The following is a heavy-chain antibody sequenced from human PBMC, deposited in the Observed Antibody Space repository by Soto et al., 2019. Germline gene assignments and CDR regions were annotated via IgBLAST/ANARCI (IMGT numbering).Heavy chain of an antibody. J-gene: IGHJ4*02. D-gene: IGHD2-2*01. Sequence: EVQLVESGGGLVQPGRSLRLSCAASGFTFDDYAMHWVRQAPGKGLEWVSGISWNSGSIGYVDSVKGRFTISRDNAKNSLYLQMNSLRAEDTALYYCAKDLGGYCSSTSCYGFDYWGQGTLVTVSS. CDR3: AKDLGGYCSSTSCYGFDY. CDR2: ISWNSGSI. CDR1: GFTFDDYA. V-gene: IGHV3-9*01.